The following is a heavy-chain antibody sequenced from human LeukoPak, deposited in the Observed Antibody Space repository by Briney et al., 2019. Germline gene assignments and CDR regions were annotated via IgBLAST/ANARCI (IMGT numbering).Heavy chain of an antibody. D-gene: IGHD6-6*01. J-gene: IGHJ4*02. CDR2: IYPGDSDT. CDR1: GYSFTNYG. V-gene: IGHV5-51*01. CDR3: ARQCCSGGVAGRLADY. Sequence: HGESLKISCKGSGYSFTNYGISWVRQLPGKDLEWMGIIYPGDSDTRYSPSFQGQVTISADKSISTAYLQWSSLKASDTAMYYCARQCCSGGVAGRLADYWGQGTLVTVSS.